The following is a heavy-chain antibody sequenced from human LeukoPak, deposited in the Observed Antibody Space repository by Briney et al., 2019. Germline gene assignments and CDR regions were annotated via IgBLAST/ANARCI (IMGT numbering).Heavy chain of an antibody. CDR3: ATPRYYYDSSGYFDY. Sequence: GASVKVSCKVSGYTLTELSMHWVRQAPGKGLEWMGGFDPEDGETIYAQKFQGRVTMTEDTSTDTAYMELSSLRSEDTAVYYCATPRYYYDSSGYFDYWGQGTLVTVSS. CDR2: FDPEDGET. D-gene: IGHD3-22*01. V-gene: IGHV1-24*01. CDR1: GYTLTELS. J-gene: IGHJ4*02.